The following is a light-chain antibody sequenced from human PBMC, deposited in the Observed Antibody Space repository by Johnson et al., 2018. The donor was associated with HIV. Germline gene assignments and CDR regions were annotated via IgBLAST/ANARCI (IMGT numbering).Light chain of an antibody. V-gene: IGLV1-51*02. Sequence: QPVLTQPPSVSAAPGQKVTISCSGSTSNIGNNYVSWYQQLPGTAPKLLIYEKNKRPPGIPDRFSASKPGTSATLVITALQTGDEADYYCGAWDSSLGAHFVFGTGTKVTVL. CDR1: TSNIGNNY. CDR3: GAWDSSLGAHFV. CDR2: EKN. J-gene: IGLJ1*01.